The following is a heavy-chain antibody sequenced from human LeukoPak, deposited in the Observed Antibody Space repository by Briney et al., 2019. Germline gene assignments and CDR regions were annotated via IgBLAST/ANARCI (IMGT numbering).Heavy chain of an antibody. CDR3: ARDAVGAFDY. CDR2: INPRGGSA. D-gene: IGHD1-26*01. CDR1: GYTFTSFF. Sequence: GASVTVSFTASGYTFTSFFMHWVRQAPGQGLEWMGIINPRGGSATSAQRFQGRLTVTRDTSTSTVYMELSSLTSEDTAVYYCARDAVGAFDYWGQGTLVTVSS. V-gene: IGHV1-46*01. J-gene: IGHJ4*02.